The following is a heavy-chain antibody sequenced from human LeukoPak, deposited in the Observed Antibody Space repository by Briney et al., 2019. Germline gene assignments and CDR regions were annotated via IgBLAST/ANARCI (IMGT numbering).Heavy chain of an antibody. CDR1: GGSISSSSYY. CDR2: IYYSGST. J-gene: IGHJ3*02. CDR3: ALGNGHYYDSSGSYYDAFDI. Sequence: SETLSLTCTVPGGSISSSSYYWGWIRQPPGRGLEWIGSIYYSGSTYYNPSLKSRVTISVDTSKNQFSLKLSSVTAADTAVYYCALGNGHYYDSSGSYYDAFDIWGQGTMVTVSS. D-gene: IGHD3-22*01. V-gene: IGHV4-39*01.